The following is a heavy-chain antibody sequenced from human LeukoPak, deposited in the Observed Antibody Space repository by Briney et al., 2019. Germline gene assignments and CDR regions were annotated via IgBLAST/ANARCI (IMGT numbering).Heavy chain of an antibody. CDR3: ARRNAMDV. CDR1: GFTFSNYW. Sequence: GGSLRLSCAASGFTFSNYWMTWVRQAPGKGLEWVANINRDGSERYYVDTVKGRFTISRDDAKSSLYLQMNSLRAEDTAVYYCARRNAMDVWGQGTTVIVFS. CDR2: INRDGSER. V-gene: IGHV3-7*03. J-gene: IGHJ6*02.